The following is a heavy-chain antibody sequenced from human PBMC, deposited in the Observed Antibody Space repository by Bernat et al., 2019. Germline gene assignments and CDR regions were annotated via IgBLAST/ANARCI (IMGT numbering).Heavy chain of an antibody. D-gene: IGHD3-22*01. J-gene: IGHJ4*02. Sequence: QLQLQESGPGLVKPSETLSLTCTVSGGSISSSSYYWGWIRQPPGKGLEWIGSIYYSGSTYYNPSLKSRVTISVDTSKNQFSLKLRSVTAADTAVYYCARAPNYYYETSGYYTNDYWGQGILVTVSS. CDR2: IYYSGST. CDR3: ARAPNYYYETSGYYTNDY. CDR1: GGSISSSSYY. V-gene: IGHV4-39*01.